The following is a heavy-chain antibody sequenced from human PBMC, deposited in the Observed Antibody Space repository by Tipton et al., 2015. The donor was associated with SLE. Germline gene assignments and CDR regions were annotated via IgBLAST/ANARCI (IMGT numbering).Heavy chain of an antibody. D-gene: IGHD3/OR15-3a*01. Sequence: LRLSCSVSGGAIISGLYYWNWIRQPAGKGLEWIGRIYNSGSTNYSPSLKSRVAISVDTSKNQISLKLISVTAADTAVYYCARHFGRSIEFDYWGQGSLVTISS. CDR3: ARHFGRSIEFDY. CDR1: GGAIISGLYY. J-gene: IGHJ4*02. V-gene: IGHV4-61*02. CDR2: IYNSGST.